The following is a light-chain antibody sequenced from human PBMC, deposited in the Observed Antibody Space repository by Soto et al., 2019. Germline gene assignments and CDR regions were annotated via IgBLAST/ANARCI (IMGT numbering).Light chain of an antibody. CDR3: QQYGRSPGLFT. J-gene: IGKJ3*01. Sequence: EIALTLSQGTLSLSPGERATLCCRASQSVSNTYLAWYQQKPGQAPRLLIYDASSRATGIPDRFSGSGSGTDFTLTISRLEPEDFAVYYCQQYGRSPGLFTFGAGTKVDI. V-gene: IGKV3-20*01. CDR1: QSVSNTY. CDR2: DAS.